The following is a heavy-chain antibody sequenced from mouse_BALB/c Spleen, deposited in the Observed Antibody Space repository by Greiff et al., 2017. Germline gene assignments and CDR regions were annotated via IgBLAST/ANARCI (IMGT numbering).Heavy chain of an antibody. CDR2: INPSSGYT. Sequence: QVQLQQSGPELVRPGASVKMSCKASGYTFTSYTMHWVKQRPGQGLEWIGYINPSSGYTNYNQKFKDKATLTADKSSSTAYMQLSSLTSEDSAVYYCARNGAWFAYWGQGTLVTVSA. J-gene: IGHJ3*01. CDR1: GYTFTSYT. V-gene: IGHV1S26*01. CDR3: ARNGAWFAY. D-gene: IGHD1-2*01.